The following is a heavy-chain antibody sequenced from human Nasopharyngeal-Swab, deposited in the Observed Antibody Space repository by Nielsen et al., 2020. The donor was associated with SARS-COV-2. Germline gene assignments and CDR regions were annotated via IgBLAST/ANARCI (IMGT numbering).Heavy chain of an antibody. CDR2: ISNDGSNK. CDR1: GFTVNSYG. CDR3: ARGVVVVTSYFQY. Sequence: GESLKISCAASGFTVNSYGMHWVRQAPGKGLEWVAVISNDGSNKYYADSVKGRFTISRDNSKNTLYLQMNSLSAEDTAVYYCARGVVVVTSYFQYWGRGTLVTVSS. D-gene: IGHD2-15*01. J-gene: IGHJ1*01. V-gene: IGHV3-30*03.